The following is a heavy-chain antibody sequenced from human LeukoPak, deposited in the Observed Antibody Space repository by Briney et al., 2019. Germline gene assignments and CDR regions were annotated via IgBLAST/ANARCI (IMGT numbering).Heavy chain of an antibody. CDR1: GFTFSTSG. V-gene: IGHV3-23*01. CDR2: ITGGSTGT. CDR3: AKGGKSYFGSGNFYFYMDV. J-gene: IGHJ6*03. Sequence: PGGSLRLSCAASGFTFSTSGMSWVRQAPGKGLQWVSTITGGSTGTYYADSVKGRFTISRDNSKNTLYLQMNSLRVEDTAVYYCAKGGKSYFGSGNFYFYMDVWGKGTTVTISS. D-gene: IGHD3-10*01.